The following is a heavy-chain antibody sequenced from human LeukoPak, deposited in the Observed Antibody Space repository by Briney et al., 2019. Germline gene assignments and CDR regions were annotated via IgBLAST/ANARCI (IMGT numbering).Heavy chain of an antibody. Sequence: SETLSLTCTVSGGSISSYYWSWIRQPAGKGLEWIGRIYTSGSTNYNPSLKSRVTMSVDTSKNQFSLKLSSVTAADTAVYYCASGRDSSGWYLGGYYYYGMDVWGQGTTVTVSS. CDR2: IYTSGST. V-gene: IGHV4-4*07. CDR3: ASGRDSSGWYLGGYYYYGMDV. CDR1: GGSISSYY. D-gene: IGHD6-19*01. J-gene: IGHJ6*02.